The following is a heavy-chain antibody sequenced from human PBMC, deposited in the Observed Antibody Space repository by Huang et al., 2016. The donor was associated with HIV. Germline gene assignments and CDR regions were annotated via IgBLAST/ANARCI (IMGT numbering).Heavy chain of an antibody. Sequence: QVQLQESGPGLVKPSETLSLTCTVSGGSVSSGSYYWSWLRQPPGKGLEWIGYIYYSGSTNYNPALKSRVTISVDTSKNQFSLKLSSVTAADTAVYYCARDGVCIGEVCRMPFDYWGQGTLVTVSS. J-gene: IGHJ4*02. CDR2: IYYSGST. CDR1: GGSVSSGSYY. V-gene: IGHV4-61*01. D-gene: IGHD3-10*01. CDR3: ARDGVCIGEVCRMPFDY.